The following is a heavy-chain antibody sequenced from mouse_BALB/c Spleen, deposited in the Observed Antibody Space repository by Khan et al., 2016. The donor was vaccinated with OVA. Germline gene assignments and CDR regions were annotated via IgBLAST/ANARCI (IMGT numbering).Heavy chain of an antibody. J-gene: IGHJ4*01. D-gene: IGHD2-10*01. CDR3: ARAYYGNYREAMDY. CDR2: IWGDGST. Sequence: QVQLKESGPGLVAPLQSLSITCTVSGFSLTGYGVNWVRQPPGKGLEWLGMIWGDGSTDYNSALKSRLNLSKDNSKSQVFLKMNSLQTDDTARYYCARAYYGNYREAMDYWGQGTSVTVSS. V-gene: IGHV2-6-7*01. CDR1: GFSLTGYG.